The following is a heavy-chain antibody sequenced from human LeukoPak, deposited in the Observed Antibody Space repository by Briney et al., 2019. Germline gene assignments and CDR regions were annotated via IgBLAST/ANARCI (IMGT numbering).Heavy chain of an antibody. D-gene: IGHD1-26*01. Sequence: SETLSLTCTVSGGSISSSGYYWGWIRQPPGKGLEWIARIYYSGSTYYNPSLKSRVTISVDTSKNQLSLKLSSLTAADTAVYYCARHEYSGSYYGLSWFDPWGQGTLVTVSS. CDR2: IYYSGST. CDR3: ARHEYSGSYYGLSWFDP. J-gene: IGHJ5*02. CDR1: GGSISSSGYY. V-gene: IGHV4-39*01.